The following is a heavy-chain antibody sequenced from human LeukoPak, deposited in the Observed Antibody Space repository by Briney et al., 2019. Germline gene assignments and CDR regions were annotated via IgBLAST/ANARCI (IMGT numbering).Heavy chain of an antibody. CDR1: GFAFSSYA. CDR3: AKDKRSGDYYYYGMDV. V-gene: IGHV3-23*01. CDR2: ISGSGGST. D-gene: IGHD3-10*01. Sequence: GGSLRLSCAASGFAFSSYAMSWVRQAPGKGLEWVSAISGSGGSTYYADSVKGRFTISRDNSKNTLYLQMNSLRAEDTAVYYCAKDKRSGDYYYYGMDVWGQGTTVTVSS. J-gene: IGHJ6*02.